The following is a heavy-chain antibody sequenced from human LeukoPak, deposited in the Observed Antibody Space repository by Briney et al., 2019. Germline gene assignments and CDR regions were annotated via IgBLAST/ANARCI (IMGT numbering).Heavy chain of an antibody. V-gene: IGHV3-20*04. Sequence: GGSLRLSCAASGFASDDYGMSWVRQAPGKGLEWVSGINWNGGSIGYADSVKGRFTISRDNAKNSLYLQINSLRAEDTALYYCARADKDGYGFFGFDYWGQGTLVTVSS. J-gene: IGHJ4*02. CDR3: ARADKDGYGFFGFDY. D-gene: IGHD5-18*01. CDR2: INWNGGSI. CDR1: GFASDDYG.